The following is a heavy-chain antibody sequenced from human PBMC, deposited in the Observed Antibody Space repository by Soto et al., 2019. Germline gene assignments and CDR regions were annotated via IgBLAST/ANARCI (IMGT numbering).Heavy chain of an antibody. J-gene: IGHJ1*01. Sequence: KTSETLSLTCTVSGGSISSGGYYWSWIRQHPGKGLEWIGYIYYSGSTYYNPSLKSRVTISVDTSKNQFSLKLSSVTAADTAVYYCARGPAKQHQYFQHWGQGTLVTVSS. CDR1: GGSISSGGYY. D-gene: IGHD6-13*01. V-gene: IGHV4-31*03. CDR2: IYYSGST. CDR3: ARGPAKQHQYFQH.